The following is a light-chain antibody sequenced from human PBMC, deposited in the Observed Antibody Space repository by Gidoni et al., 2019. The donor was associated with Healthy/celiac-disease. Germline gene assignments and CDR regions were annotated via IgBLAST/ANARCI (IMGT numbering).Light chain of an antibody. V-gene: IGKV3-11*01. J-gene: IGKJ4*01. CDR3: QQRSNWPPLLT. Sequence: ELVLTQSPATLSLSPGERATLSCRASQSVSSYLAWYQQKPGQAPRRLIYDASNRATGIPARFSGSGSGTDFTLTISSLEPEDFAVYYCQQRSNWPPLLTFGGGTKVEIK. CDR1: QSVSSY. CDR2: DAS.